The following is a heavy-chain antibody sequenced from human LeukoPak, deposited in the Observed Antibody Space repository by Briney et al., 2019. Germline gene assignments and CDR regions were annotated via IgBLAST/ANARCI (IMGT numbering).Heavy chain of an antibody. J-gene: IGHJ4*02. CDR3: ALTYYYDRSRTFDY. CDR2: IDSGGNT. Sequence: PGGSLRLSCAASGFTFSTYSLNWVRQAPGKGLEWVSLIDSGGNTYYADSVKGRFTVSRDNSKNTLYFQLNSLRAEDTAVYYCALTYYYDRSRTFDYWGQGTLVTVSS. D-gene: IGHD3-22*01. CDR1: GFTFSTYS. V-gene: IGHV3-53*01.